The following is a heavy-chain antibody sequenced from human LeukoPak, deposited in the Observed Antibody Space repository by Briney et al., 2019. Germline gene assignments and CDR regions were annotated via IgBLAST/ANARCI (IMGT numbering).Heavy chain of an antibody. CDR1: GFTFSSYW. J-gene: IGHJ3*02. D-gene: IGHD1-26*01. CDR3: ARPRAGATGYDAFDI. V-gene: IGHV3-23*01. Sequence: PGGSLRLSCAASGFTFSSYWMTWVRQAPGKGLEWVSGISGSGGSTYYADSVKGRFTISRDNSKNTLYLQMNSLRAEDTAVYYCARPRAGATGYDAFDIWGQGTMVTVSA. CDR2: ISGSGGST.